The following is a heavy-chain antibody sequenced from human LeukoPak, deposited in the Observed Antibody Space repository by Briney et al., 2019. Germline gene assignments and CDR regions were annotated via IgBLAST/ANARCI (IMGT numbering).Heavy chain of an antibody. D-gene: IGHD1-26*01. V-gene: IGHV3-15*01. CDR2: IKSKTDGGTT. J-gene: IGHJ4*02. CDR1: GFTFSNAW. Sequence: GGSLRLSCAASGFTFSNAWMSWVRQAPGKGLEWVGRIKSKTDGGTTDYAAPVKGRFTISRDDSKNTLYLQMNSLKTEDTAVYYCTTETYSGSYYQQDQDADYWGQGTLVTVSS. CDR3: TTETYSGSYYQQDQDADY.